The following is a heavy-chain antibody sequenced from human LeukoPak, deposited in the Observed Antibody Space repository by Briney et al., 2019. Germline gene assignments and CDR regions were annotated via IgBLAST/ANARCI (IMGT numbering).Heavy chain of an antibody. CDR1: GGTFSSYA. D-gene: IGHD2-2*01. CDR2: INPNSGGT. CDR3: ARGTSYCSSASCYPYHYYLDV. J-gene: IGHJ6*03. Sequence: ASVKVSCKASGGTFSSYAISWVRQAPGQGLEWMGWINPNSGGTNYAQKFQGRVTMTRDTSISTAYMELSRLRSDDTAVYYCARGTSYCSSASCYPYHYYLDVWGKGTTVTVSS. V-gene: IGHV1-2*02.